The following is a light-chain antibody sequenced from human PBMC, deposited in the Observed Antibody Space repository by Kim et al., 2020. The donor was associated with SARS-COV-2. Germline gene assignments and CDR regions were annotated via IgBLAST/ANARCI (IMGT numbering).Light chain of an antibody. CDR3: QQYVSAPLT. J-gene: IGKJ4*01. Sequence: EIVLTQSPGTLSLSPGERASLSCRASQSVNTAYLGWYQKKPGQAPRVLIYGTSNRATGIPDRFSGSGSGTDFTLTISRLEPEDFAVYYCQQYVSAPLTFGGGTKVDIK. CDR1: QSVNTAY. V-gene: IGKV3-20*01. CDR2: GTS.